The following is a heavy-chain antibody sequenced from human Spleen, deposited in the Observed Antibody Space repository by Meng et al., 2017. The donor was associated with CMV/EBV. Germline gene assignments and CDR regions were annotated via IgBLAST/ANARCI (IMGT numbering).Heavy chain of an antibody. CDR3: ARGTPYLWPNFDY. D-gene: IGHD3-10*01. J-gene: IGHJ4*02. CDR2: IYPGDSDT. V-gene: IGHV5-51*01. CDR1: GYSFSSYW. Sequence: CTGSGYSFSSYWIGWVRQMPGKGLEWMGIIYPGDSDTRYSPSFQGQVTISADKSISTAYLQWSSLKASDTAMYYCARGTPYLWPNFDYWGQGTLVTVSS.